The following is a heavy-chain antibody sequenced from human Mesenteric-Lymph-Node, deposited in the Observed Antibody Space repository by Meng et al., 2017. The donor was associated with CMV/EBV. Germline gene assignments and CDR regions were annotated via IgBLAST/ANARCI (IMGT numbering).Heavy chain of an antibody. D-gene: IGHD4-23*01. CDR3: ARHQRWLKSEGGFNY. CDR1: GGALSGYY. J-gene: IGHJ4*02. CDR2: INHSGST. Sequence: QVQLQQWGAGLFKPSETLSLTCAVYGGALSGYYWSWIRQPPGKGLEWIGEINHSGSTNYNPSLKSRVTISVDTSKNQFSLKLSSVTAADTAVYYCARHQRWLKSEGGFNYWGQGTLVTVSS. V-gene: IGHV4-34*01.